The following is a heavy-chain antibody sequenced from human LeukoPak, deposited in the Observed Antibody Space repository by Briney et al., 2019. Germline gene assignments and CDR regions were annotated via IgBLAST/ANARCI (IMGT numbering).Heavy chain of an antibody. Sequence: SQTLSLTCAISGDSVSSNRAAWNWIRQSPSRGLEWLGRTYYRSKWFHDYAASVKSRITISPDTSKNQFSLLLSSVTAADTAVYYCARANNWTDYWGQGALVTVSS. CDR1: GDSVSSNRAA. V-gene: IGHV6-1*01. J-gene: IGHJ4*02. CDR2: TYYRSKWFH. CDR3: ARANNWTDY. D-gene: IGHD1-20*01.